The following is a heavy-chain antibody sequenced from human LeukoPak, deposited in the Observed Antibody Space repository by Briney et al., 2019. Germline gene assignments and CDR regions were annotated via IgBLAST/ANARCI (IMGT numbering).Heavy chain of an antibody. V-gene: IGHV4-34*01. CDR3: ARIFSGYSSWYRGTFDY. CDR1: GGSFSGYY. D-gene: IGHD6-13*01. Sequence: SETLSLTCAVYGGSFSGYYWSWIRQPPGKGLEWIGEINHSGSTNYNPSLKSRVTISVDTSKNQFSLKLSSVTAADTAVYYCARIFSGYSSWYRGTFDYWGQGTLVTVSS. CDR2: INHSGST. J-gene: IGHJ4*02.